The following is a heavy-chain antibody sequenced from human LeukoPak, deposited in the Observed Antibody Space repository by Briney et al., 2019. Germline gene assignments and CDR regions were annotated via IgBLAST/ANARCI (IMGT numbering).Heavy chain of an antibody. J-gene: IGHJ4*02. CDR3: ATKETYCSGGSCYFDY. CDR1: GYTLTELS. CDR2: FDPEDGET. Sequence: ASVKVSCKVSGYTLTELSMHWVRQAPGKGLEWMGGFDPEDGETIYAQKFQGRVTMTEDTSTDTAYMELSSLRSEDTAVYYCATKETYCSGGSCYFDYWGQGTLVTVSS. D-gene: IGHD2-15*01. V-gene: IGHV1-24*01.